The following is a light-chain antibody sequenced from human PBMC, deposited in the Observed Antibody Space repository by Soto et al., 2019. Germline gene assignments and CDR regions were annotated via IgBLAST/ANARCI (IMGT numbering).Light chain of an antibody. CDR2: QDS. V-gene: IGLV3-1*01. Sequence: SSELTQPPSVSVSPGQTASITCSGDKLGDKYACWYQQKPGQSPVLVIYQDSKRPSGIPERFSGSNSGNTATLTISGTQAMDEADYYCQAWDNSTGVVFGGGTKLTVL. J-gene: IGLJ2*01. CDR3: QAWDNSTGVV. CDR1: KLGDKY.